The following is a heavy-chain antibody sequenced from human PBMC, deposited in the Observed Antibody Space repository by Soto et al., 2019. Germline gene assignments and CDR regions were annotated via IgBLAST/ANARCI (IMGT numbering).Heavy chain of an antibody. D-gene: IGHD3-10*01. CDR3: AGDGGTRVRRWGG. V-gene: IGHV1-69*14. J-gene: IGHJ4*02. CDR2: IIPIFGTA. CDR1: GGTFSSYA. Sequence: QVQLVQSGAEVKKPGSSVKVSCKASGGTFSSYAISWVRQAPGQGLEWMGGIIPIFGTANYAQKFQGRVTMTANKSTSTAYMGLGSLGSEERAGYYCAGDGGTRVRRWGGWGQGTLVTVSS.